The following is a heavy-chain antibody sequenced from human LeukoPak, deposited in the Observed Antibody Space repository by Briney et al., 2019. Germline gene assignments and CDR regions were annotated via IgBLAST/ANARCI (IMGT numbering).Heavy chain of an antibody. CDR3: ARANYVWGSPMFY. CDR1: GFTFSTYW. Sequence: KAGGSLRLSCAASGFTFSTYWMSWVRQAPGKGLEWVANIKQDGGEQSYVDSVKGRFAISRDNAKNSLYLQMYSLRGEDTAVYYCARANYVWGSPMFYWGQGTLVTVSS. J-gene: IGHJ4*02. D-gene: IGHD3-16*01. CDR2: IKQDGGEQ. V-gene: IGHV3-7*01.